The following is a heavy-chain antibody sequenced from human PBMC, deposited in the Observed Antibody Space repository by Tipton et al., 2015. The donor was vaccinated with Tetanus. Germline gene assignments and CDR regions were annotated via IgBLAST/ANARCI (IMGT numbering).Heavy chain of an antibody. Sequence: SLRLSCVASGFIVSSHYMRWVRQAPGKGLEGVSVMYSGGDTYYVDSVKGRFSISRDNAKNTRYLQMNSLRVEDTAVDYCVRDGGSSGWLAYWGQGTLVTVSS. CDR3: VRDGGSSGWLAY. CDR2: MYSGGDT. D-gene: IGHD6-19*01. V-gene: IGHV3-53*01. J-gene: IGHJ4*02. CDR1: GFIVSSHY.